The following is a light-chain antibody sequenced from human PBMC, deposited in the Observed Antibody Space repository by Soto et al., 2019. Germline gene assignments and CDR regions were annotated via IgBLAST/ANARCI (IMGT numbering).Light chain of an antibody. CDR3: KQYGSSTEWT. V-gene: IGKV3-20*01. CDR1: QSVTSSK. CDR2: GAS. Sequence: EIVLTQSPGTLSLSPGERATLSCRASQSVTSSKLAWYQQKPGQAPRLIIYGASFRATGIPDRFIGSGSGTDFTLTISRLEPEDFAVYHCKQYGSSTEWTFGRGTKVEIK. J-gene: IGKJ1*01.